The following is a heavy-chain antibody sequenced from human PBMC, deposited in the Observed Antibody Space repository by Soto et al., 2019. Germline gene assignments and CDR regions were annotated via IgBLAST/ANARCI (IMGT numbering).Heavy chain of an antibody. CDR2: IDHSDSYT. CDR1: GYSFTSYW. V-gene: IGHV5-10-1*01. CDR3: ARLQAAAGDNDLTFDY. D-gene: IGHD6-13*01. Sequence: EVQLVQSGAEVKKPGESLRISCKGSGYSFTSYWISWVRQMPGKGLEWMGRIDHSDSYTNYSPSFQGHVTISADKSLSTAYLKWSSLKASDTAMYYCARLQAAAGDNDLTFDYWGQGTLVTVSS. J-gene: IGHJ4*02.